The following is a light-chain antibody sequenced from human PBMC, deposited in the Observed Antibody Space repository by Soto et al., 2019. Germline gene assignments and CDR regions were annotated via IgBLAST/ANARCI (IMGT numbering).Light chain of an antibody. CDR3: QHYGSSPWT. CDR2: GAS. V-gene: IGKV3-20*01. CDR1: QSVSSSY. J-gene: IGKJ1*01. Sequence: EIVLTQSPGTLSLSPGERATLSCRASQSVSSSYLAWYQQKPGQAPRLLIYGASSRATGIPDRFSGSGSGTDFTLTISRLEPEDFAVYFCQHYGSSPWTFGQGTRWIS.